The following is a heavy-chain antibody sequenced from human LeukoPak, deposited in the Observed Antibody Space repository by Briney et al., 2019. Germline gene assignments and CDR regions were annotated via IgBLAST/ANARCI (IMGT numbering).Heavy chain of an antibody. D-gene: IGHD3-16*01. CDR1: GFSFSSYA. CDR3: AKWPEGAMDYFDY. V-gene: IGHV3-23*01. CDR2: ISGDGTRT. J-gene: IGHJ4*02. Sequence: GGSLRLSCAASGFSFSSYAMTWARQAPVEGLEWVSAISGDGTRTYYADSVKGRFTISRGNSKNTLYLEMSSLRVEDAAIYYCAKWPEGAMDYFDYWGQGTLVTVSS.